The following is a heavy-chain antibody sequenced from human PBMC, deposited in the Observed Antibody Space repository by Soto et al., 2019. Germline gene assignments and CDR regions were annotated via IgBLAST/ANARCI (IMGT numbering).Heavy chain of an antibody. CDR2: IKQDGSEK. J-gene: IGHJ4*02. CDR1: GFTFSSYW. V-gene: IGHV3-7*01. CDR3: AREKYYFWSGYYTGIHFDY. D-gene: IGHD3-3*01. Sequence: EVQLVESGGGLVQPGGSLRLSCAASGFTFSSYWMSWVRQAPGKGLEWVANIKQDGSEKYYVDSVKGRFTISRDNAKNSLYLQMNSLRAEDTAVYYCAREKYYFWSGYYTGIHFDYWRQGTLVTVSS.